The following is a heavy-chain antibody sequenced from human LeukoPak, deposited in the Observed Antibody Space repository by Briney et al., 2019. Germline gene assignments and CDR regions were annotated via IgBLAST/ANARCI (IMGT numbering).Heavy chain of an antibody. CDR1: GFTFSTYY. Sequence: GGSLRLSCAASGFTFSTYYMNWVRQAPGKGLEWVSSITTSSSYIYYADSVKGRFTISRDNAKNSLYLQMNSLRAEDTAVYYCARDLSSNYVGPVLYYYYYMDVWGKGTTVTVSS. CDR3: ARDLSSNYVGPVLYYYYYMDV. J-gene: IGHJ6*03. V-gene: IGHV3-21*01. D-gene: IGHD4-11*01. CDR2: ITTSSSYI.